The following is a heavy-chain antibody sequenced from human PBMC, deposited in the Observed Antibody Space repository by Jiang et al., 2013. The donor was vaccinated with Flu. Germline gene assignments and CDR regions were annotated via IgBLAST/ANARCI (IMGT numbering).Heavy chain of an antibody. D-gene: IGHD3-10*01. CDR3: ARQIGDTMVRGVIRDAFDI. J-gene: IGHJ3*02. CDR2: IYYNGYT. V-gene: IGHV4-39*01. CDR1: GGSISSSVHY. Sequence: GPGLVKPSETLSLTCTVSGGSISSSVHYWGWIRQPPGKGLEWIGSIYYNGYTYSNPSLKSRVTKSVDTSKKQFSLKLNSVTAADTAVYYCARQIGDTMVRGVIRDAFDIWGPRDNGHRLF.